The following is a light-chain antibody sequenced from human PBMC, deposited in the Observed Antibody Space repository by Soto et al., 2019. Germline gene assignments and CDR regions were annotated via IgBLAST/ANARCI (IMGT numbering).Light chain of an antibody. CDR2: DVS. V-gene: IGLV2-14*01. J-gene: IGLJ1*01. Sequence: QSLLTQPASVFGSPGQSITSSCTGASSDVGGYNYVSWYQQHPGKAPKLMIYDVSNRPSGVSNRFSGSKSGNTASLTISGLQAEDEADYYCSSYTSSSTGVFGTGTKVTVL. CDR1: SSDVGGYNY. CDR3: SSYTSSSTGV.